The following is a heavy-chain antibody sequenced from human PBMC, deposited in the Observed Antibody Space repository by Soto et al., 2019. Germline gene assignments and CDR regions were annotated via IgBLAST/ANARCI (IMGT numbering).Heavy chain of an antibody. V-gene: IGHV3-21*04. CDR1: GFTFAMYS. J-gene: IGHJ6*02. Sequence: GGSLSLSCAASGFTFAMYSMNWVRQAPGKGLEWVSSISSTTNYIYYGHSMKGRFIISRDNAKNSLYLEMNSLRAEDTAVYYCARGELSYIAAAGIGSYYYHGMDVWGQGTTVTGSS. CDR3: ARGELSYIAAAGIGSYYYHGMDV. D-gene: IGHD6-13*01. CDR2: ISSTTNYI.